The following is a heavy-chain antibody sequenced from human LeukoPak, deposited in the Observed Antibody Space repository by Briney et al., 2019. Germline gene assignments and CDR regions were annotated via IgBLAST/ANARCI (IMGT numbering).Heavy chain of an antibody. J-gene: IGHJ4*02. CDR3: ARGERITMVRGLTVSRFDY. Sequence: SETLSLTCSVSGASISSGSYYWSWIRQHPGEGLEWIGYIYYSGSTYYNPSLKSRVAISVDTSKNQFSLMLSSVTAADTAVYFCARGERITMVRGLTVSRFDYWGQGILVTVSS. CDR2: IYYSGST. CDR1: GASISSGSYY. V-gene: IGHV4-31*03. D-gene: IGHD3-10*01.